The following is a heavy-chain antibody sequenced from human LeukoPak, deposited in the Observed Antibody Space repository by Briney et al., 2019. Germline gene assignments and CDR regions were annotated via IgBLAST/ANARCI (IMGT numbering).Heavy chain of an antibody. CDR2: ISYDGSNK. J-gene: IGHJ5*02. Sequence: GSLRLSCAASGFTFSSYAMHWVRQAPGKGLEWVAVISYDGSNKYYADSVKGRFTISRDNSKNTLYLQMNSLRAEDTAVYYCARKFDPWGQGTLVTVSS. CDR3: ARKFDP. CDR1: GFTFSSYA. V-gene: IGHV3-30-3*01.